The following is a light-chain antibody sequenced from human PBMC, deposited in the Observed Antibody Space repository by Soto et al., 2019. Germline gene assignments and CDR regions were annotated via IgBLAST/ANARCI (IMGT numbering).Light chain of an antibody. CDR1: QSISSSF. CDR2: GAS. Sequence: EIVLTQSPGTLSLSPGERATLSCRASQSISSSFLAWYQQRPGQSPRLIIYGASSRATGIPDRFSGSGSGTDFTLTISRLEPEDFAVYYCQQYASSLLTFGGGTKVDIK. CDR3: QQYASSLLT. J-gene: IGKJ4*01. V-gene: IGKV3-20*01.